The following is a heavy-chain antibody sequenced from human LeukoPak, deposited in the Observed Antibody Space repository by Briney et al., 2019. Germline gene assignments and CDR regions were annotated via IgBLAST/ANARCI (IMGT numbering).Heavy chain of an antibody. D-gene: IGHD5-12*01. CDR2: FDPEDGET. CDR1: GYTLTELS. CDR3: ATSRDIVATIPIDY. V-gene: IGHV1-24*01. J-gene: IGHJ4*02. Sequence: ASVKVSCKVSGYTLTELSMHWVRQAPGKGLEWMGGFDPEDGETIYAQKFQGRVAMTEDTSTDTAYMELSSLRSEDTAVYYCATSRDIVATIPIDYWGQGTLVTVSS.